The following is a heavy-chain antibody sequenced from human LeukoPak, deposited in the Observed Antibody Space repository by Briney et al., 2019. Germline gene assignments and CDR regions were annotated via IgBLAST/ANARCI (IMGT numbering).Heavy chain of an antibody. J-gene: IGHJ4*02. D-gene: IGHD5-12*01. CDR2: IYYSGST. CDR3: ARGRLRKFRGYSGYDLDLDY. V-gene: IGHV4-59*01. Sequence: SETLSLTCTVSGGSISSYYWSWIRQPPGKGLEWIGYIYYSGSTNYNPSLKSRVTISVDTSKNQFSLKLSSVTAADTAVYYCARGRLRKFRGYSGYDLDLDYWGQGTLVTVSS. CDR1: GGSISSYY.